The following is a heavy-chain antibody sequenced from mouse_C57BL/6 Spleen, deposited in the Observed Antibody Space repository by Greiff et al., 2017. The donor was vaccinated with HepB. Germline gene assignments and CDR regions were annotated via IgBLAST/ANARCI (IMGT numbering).Heavy chain of an antibody. J-gene: IGHJ3*01. D-gene: IGHD2-3*01. V-gene: IGHV1-22*01. Sequence: EVQLQQSGPELVKPGASVKMSCKASGYTFTDYNMHWVKQSHGKSLEWIGYINPNNGGTSYNQKFKGKATLTVNKSSSTAYMELRSLTSEDSAVYYCANDGYYVLFAYWGQGTLVTVSA. CDR2: INPNNGGT. CDR1: GYTFTDYN. CDR3: ANDGYYVLFAY.